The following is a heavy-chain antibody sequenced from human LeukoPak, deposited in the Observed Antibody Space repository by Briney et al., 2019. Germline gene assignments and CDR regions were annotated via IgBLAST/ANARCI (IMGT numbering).Heavy chain of an antibody. V-gene: IGHV4-31*03. CDR1: GGSISSGGYY. J-gene: IGHJ5*02. D-gene: IGHD4-23*01. CDR3: ARDTVDQNWFDP. Sequence: SETLSLTCTVPGGSISSGGYYWSWIRQHPGKGLEWIGYIYYSGSTYYNPSLKSRVTISVDTSKNQFSLKLSSVTAADTAVYYCARDTVDQNWFDPWGQGTLVTVSS. CDR2: IYYSGST.